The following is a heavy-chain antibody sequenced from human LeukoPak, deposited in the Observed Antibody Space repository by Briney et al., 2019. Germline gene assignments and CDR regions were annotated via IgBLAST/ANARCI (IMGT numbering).Heavy chain of an antibody. J-gene: IGHJ4*02. CDR2: ISAYNGNT. CDR3: ARRWFGEPRYIGFDY. D-gene: IGHD3-10*01. V-gene: IGHV1-18*01. Sequence: ASVKVSCKASGYTFTSYGISWVRQAPGQGLEWMGWISAYNGNTNYAQKLQGRVTMTTDTSTSTAYMELRSLRSDDTAVYYCARRWFGEPRYIGFDYWGQGTLVTVSS. CDR1: GYTFTSYG.